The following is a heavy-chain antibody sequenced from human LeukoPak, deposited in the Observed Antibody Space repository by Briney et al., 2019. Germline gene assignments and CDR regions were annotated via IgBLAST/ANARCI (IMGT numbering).Heavy chain of an antibody. D-gene: IGHD3-10*01. J-gene: IGHJ2*01. CDR3: AREGVEFMVRGVNYWYFDL. CDR1: GFTFSDYY. V-gene: IGHV3-11*01. Sequence: PGGSLRLSCAASGFTFSDYYMSWIRQAPGKGLEWVSYISSSGSTIYYADSVKGRFTISRDNAKNSLYLQMNSLRAEDTAVYYCAREGVEFMVRGVNYWYFDLWGRGTLVTVSS. CDR2: ISSSGSTI.